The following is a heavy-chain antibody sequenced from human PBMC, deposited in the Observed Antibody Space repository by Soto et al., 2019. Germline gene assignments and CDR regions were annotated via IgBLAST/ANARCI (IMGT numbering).Heavy chain of an antibody. V-gene: IGHV3-15*01. CDR2: IKSKNDGGTA. Sequence: EVQLVESGGGLVKPGGSLRLSCAASGFTFDNAWMSWVRQAPGKGLEWVGRIKSKNDGGTADYAAPVKGRFTISRDDSKNTLFLQMNSLKTEDTAVYYCTTDRGHMYDFDYWGQGTLVPVSS. CDR1: GFTFDNAW. CDR3: TTDRGHMYDFDY. J-gene: IGHJ4*02. D-gene: IGHD2-8*01.